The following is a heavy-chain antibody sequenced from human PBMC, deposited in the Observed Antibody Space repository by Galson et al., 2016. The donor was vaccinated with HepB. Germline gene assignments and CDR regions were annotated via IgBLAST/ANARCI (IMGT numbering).Heavy chain of an antibody. CDR3: TIEAYDFWRGYYDAFDI. CDR2: IKSKTEGGTT. Sequence: SLRLSCAVSGFTVSNAWMSWVRQAPGKGLEWVGRIKSKTEGGTTDYAAPVKGRFTISRDDSKNTLYLQINSLKTEDTAVFYCTIEAYDFWRGYYDAFDIRGQGTMVTVSS. CDR1: GFTVSNAW. J-gene: IGHJ3*02. V-gene: IGHV3-15*01. D-gene: IGHD3-3*01.